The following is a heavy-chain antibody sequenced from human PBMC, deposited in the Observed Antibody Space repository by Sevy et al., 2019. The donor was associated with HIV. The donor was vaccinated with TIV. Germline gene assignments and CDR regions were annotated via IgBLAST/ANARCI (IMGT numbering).Heavy chain of an antibody. CDR2: IYYNGHI. CDR3: AGGNAWGRGYS. CDR1: GGSITSLY. J-gene: IGHJ4*02. V-gene: IGHV4-59*08. Sequence: SETLSLTCTVSGGSITSLYWNWIRQPPGKGLEWIANIYYNGHINYNPSPKSRVTLSLDTSNNQFSLRLSSVTAADTAMYYCAGGNAWGRGYSWGQGTLVTVSS. D-gene: IGHD1-26*01.